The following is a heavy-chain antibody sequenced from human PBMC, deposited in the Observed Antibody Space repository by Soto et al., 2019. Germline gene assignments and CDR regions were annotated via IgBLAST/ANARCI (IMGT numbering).Heavy chain of an antibody. CDR2: ISSSSSTI. V-gene: IGHV3-48*02. Sequence: PGGSLRLSCAASGFTFSSYSMNWVRQAPGKGLEWVSYISSSSSTIYYADSVKGRFTISRDNAKNSLYLQMNSLRDEDTAVYYCAREDRYYYGSGRAGPSWGQGTLVTVFS. CDR3: AREDRYYYGSGRAGPS. CDR1: GFTFSSYS. D-gene: IGHD3-10*01. J-gene: IGHJ4*02.